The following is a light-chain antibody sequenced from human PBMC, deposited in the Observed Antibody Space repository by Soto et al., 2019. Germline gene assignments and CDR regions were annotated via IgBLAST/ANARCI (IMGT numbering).Light chain of an antibody. CDR1: QSVSSY. Sequence: EIVLTQSPGTLSLSPGERAALSCRASQSVSSYLAWYQQKPGQAPRLLIYDASKRATGIPARFSGSGSGTDFTLSISSLEPEDFAVYFCQQRSNWPSTFGGGTKVEI. CDR2: DAS. J-gene: IGKJ4*01. V-gene: IGKV3-11*01. CDR3: QQRSNWPST.